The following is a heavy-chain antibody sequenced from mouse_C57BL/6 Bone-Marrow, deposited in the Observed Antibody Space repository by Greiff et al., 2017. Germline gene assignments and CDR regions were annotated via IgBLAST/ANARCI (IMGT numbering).Heavy chain of an antibody. CDR1: GYAFSSYW. D-gene: IGHD1-1*01. Sequence: VQLQQSGAELVKPGASVKISCKASGYAFSSYWMNWVKQRPGKGLEWIGQIYPGDGDTNYYGKFKGKATLTADKSSSTAYMQLRSLTSEDSAVYFCARGGYVSSDWYFDVWGPGTTVTVSS. J-gene: IGHJ1*01. CDR3: ARGGYVSSDWYFDV. CDR2: IYPGDGDT. V-gene: IGHV1-80*01.